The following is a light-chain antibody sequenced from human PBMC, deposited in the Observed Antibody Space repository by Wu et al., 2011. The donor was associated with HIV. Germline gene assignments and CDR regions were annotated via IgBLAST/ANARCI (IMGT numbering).Light chain of an antibody. CDR1: SNY. J-gene: IGKJ5*01. V-gene: IGKV3-20*01. CDR2: ATS. Sequence: SNYLAWYQQKPRPRLPRLLVYATSNRATGIPDRISGSGSGTLFTLTISRLEPEDSAVYFCQQYVSSPTFGQGTRLEIK. CDR3: QQYVSSPT.